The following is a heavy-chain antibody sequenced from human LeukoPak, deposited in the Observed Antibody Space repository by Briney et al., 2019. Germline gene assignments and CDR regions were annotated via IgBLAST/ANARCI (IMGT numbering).Heavy chain of an antibody. D-gene: IGHD6-13*01. CDR2: ISGSGGST. Sequence: PRGSLRLSCAASGFTFSSYAMSWVRQAPGKGLEWVSAISGSGGSTYYADSVKGRFTISRDNSKNTLYLQMNSLRAEDTAVYYCAKGIAADYYYYGMDVWGQGTTVTVSS. CDR3: AKGIAADYYYYGMDV. CDR1: GFTFSSYA. V-gene: IGHV3-23*01. J-gene: IGHJ6*02.